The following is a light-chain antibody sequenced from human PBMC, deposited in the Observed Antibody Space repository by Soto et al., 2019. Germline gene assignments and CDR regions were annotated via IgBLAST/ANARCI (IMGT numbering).Light chain of an antibody. CDR1: SSDVGGYNY. J-gene: IGLJ3*02. V-gene: IGLV2-14*01. Sequence: QSALTQPASVSGSPGQSITISCTGTSSDVGGYNYVSWYQQHPGKAPKLMIYEVSNRPSGVSNRFSGSKSVNTASLTISGLQAEDEADYYCSSYTSISTVFGGGTKLTVL. CDR2: EVS. CDR3: SSYTSISTV.